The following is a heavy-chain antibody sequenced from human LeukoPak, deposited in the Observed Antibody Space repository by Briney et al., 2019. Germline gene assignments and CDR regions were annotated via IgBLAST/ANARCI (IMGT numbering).Heavy chain of an antibody. V-gene: IGHV1-18*01. CDR2: ISAYNGNT. Sequence: ASVKVSCTASGYTFTSYGISWVRQAPGQGLEWMGWISAYNGNTNYAQKLQGRVTMTTDTSTSTAYMELRSLRSDDTAVYYCARAQATGTTDVYQLPFDYWGQGTLVTVSS. CDR3: ARAQATGTTDVYQLPFDY. D-gene: IGHD1-7*01. J-gene: IGHJ4*02. CDR1: GYTFTSYG.